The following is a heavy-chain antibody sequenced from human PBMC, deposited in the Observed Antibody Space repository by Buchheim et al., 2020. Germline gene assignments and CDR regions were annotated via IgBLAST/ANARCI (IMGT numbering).Heavy chain of an antibody. D-gene: IGHD4-17*01. V-gene: IGHV3-48*03. CDR2: ISSSGSTI. J-gene: IGHJ6*02. CDR1: GFTFSSYE. Sequence: EVQLVESGGGLVQPGGSLRLSCAASGFTFSSYEMNWVRQAPGKGLEWVSYISSSGSTICYADSVKGRFTISRDNAKNSLYLQMNSLRAEDTAIYYCARDPHDYGDYYYYYAMDVWGQGTT. CDR3: ARDPHDYGDYYYYYAMDV.